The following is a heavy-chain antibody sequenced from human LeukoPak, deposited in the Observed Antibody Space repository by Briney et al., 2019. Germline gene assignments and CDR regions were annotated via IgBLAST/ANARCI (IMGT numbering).Heavy chain of an antibody. CDR3: ARGGDYRSYYYYGMDV. D-gene: IGHD4-17*01. CDR2: ISSSSSYI. CDR1: GFTFSSYS. V-gene: IGHV3-21*01. J-gene: IGHJ6*02. Sequence: PGGSLRLSCAASGFTFSSYSMNWVRQAPGKGLEWVSSISSSSSYIYYADSVKGRFTISRDNAKNSLYLQMSSLRAEDTAVYYCARGGDYRSYYYYGMDVWGQGTTVTVSS.